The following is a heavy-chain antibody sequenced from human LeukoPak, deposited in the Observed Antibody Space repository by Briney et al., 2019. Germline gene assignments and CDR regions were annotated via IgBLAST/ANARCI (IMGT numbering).Heavy chain of an antibody. CDR3: ARRYYYHSSPIDS. Sequence: PGGSLRLSCAASEFTFSSYEMNWVRQSPGKGVECISYIRGDGNTKYYADSVKGRFTVSSDNSKNSLYLQMNSLRAEDTALYYCARRYYYHSSPIDSWGQGTLVTVSS. J-gene: IGHJ4*02. D-gene: IGHD3-22*01. CDR2: IRGDGNTK. V-gene: IGHV3-48*03. CDR1: EFTFSSYE.